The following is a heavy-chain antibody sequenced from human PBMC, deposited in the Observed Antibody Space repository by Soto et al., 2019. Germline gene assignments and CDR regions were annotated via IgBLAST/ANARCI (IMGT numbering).Heavy chain of an antibody. CDR2: ISGSGDST. D-gene: IGHD6-13*01. Sequence: GGSLRLSCAASGFTFSSYAMSWVRQAPGKGLEWVSAISGSGDSTYYADSVKGRFTISRDNSKNTLYLQMNSLRTEDTAVYYCARRGPGTYFDYWGQGTLVTVSS. J-gene: IGHJ4*02. CDR3: ARRGPGTYFDY. V-gene: IGHV3-23*01. CDR1: GFTFSSYA.